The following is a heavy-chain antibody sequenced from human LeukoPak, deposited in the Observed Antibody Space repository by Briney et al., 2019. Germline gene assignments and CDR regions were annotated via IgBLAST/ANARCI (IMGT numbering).Heavy chain of an antibody. CDR3: VRDLHCGGDCSFDY. J-gene: IGHJ4*02. Sequence: PGGSLRLSCTASGFTVSNNYMSWVRQVPGKGLEWVSVIYSGGATYYADSVRGRFTLSRDSSKSTLYLQMNSLRAEDTAVYYCVRDLHCGGDCSFDYWGQGTLVTVSS. CDR1: GFTVSNNY. CDR2: IYSGGAT. V-gene: IGHV3-66*01. D-gene: IGHD2-21*02.